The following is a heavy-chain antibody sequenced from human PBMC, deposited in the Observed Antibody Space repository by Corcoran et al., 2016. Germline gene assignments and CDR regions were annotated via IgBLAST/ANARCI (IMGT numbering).Heavy chain of an antibody. CDR1: GYTFTGYY. Sequence: QVQLVQSGAEVKKPGASVKVSCKASGYTFTGYYMHWVRQAPGQGFEWMGWINPNSGGTNYAQNFQGWVTMTRDTSISTAYMELSRLRSDDTAVYYCAVARLRDYYGSALDYWGQGTLFTVSS. V-gene: IGHV1-2*04. CDR3: AVARLRDYYGSALDY. D-gene: IGHD3-10*01. CDR2: INPNSGGT. J-gene: IGHJ4*02.